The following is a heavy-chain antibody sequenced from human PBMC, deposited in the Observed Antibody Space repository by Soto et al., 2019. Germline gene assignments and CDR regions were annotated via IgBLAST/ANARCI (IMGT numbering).Heavy chain of an antibody. V-gene: IGHV1-69*01. J-gene: IGHJ6*02. D-gene: IGHD3-22*01. CDR3: ARDGDYYHSSGFQRDYHYYGMDV. Sequence: QVQLVQSGAEVKKPGSSVKVSCQASGGSFSDYAISWVRQAPGQGLEWMGGIIPMLGIADNAQKFQGRVIITADEYSSTVYMELSSLRSEDTAVYYCARDGDYYHSSGFQRDYHYYGMDVWGQGTTVTVAS. CDR1: GGSFSDYA. CDR2: IIPMLGIA.